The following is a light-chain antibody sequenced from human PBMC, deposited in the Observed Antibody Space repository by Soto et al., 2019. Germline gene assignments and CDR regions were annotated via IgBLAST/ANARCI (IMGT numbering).Light chain of an antibody. Sequence: QSALTQPPSASGSLGQSVTISCTGTSSDVGGYNSVSWYQQRPGKAPKLLIYDVSKRPSGVPVRFSGSKSGNTASLTVSGLQAGDEADYYCSSFGGSDNVVFGGGTKVTV. J-gene: IGLJ2*01. CDR3: SSFGGSDNVV. CDR2: DVS. V-gene: IGLV2-8*01. CDR1: SSDVGGYNS.